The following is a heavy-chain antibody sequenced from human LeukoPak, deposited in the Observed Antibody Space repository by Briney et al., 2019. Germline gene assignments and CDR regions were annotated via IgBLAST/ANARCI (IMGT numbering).Heavy chain of an antibody. CDR3: ASTRGTRFDY. Sequence: SETLSLTCSVSGGXISSYYCSWIRQPPGKGLEWIGYIYYSGSTNYNPSLKSRVTISVDTSKNQFSLKLSSVTAADTAVYYCASTRGTRFDYWGQGTLVTVSS. J-gene: IGHJ4*02. CDR2: IYYSGST. D-gene: IGHD2-15*01. V-gene: IGHV4-59*08. CDR1: GGXISSYY.